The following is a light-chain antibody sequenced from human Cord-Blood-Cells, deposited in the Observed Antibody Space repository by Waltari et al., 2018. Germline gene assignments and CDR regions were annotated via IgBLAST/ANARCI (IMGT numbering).Light chain of an antibody. V-gene: IGKV1-39*01. CDR1: QSISSY. Sequence: DIQMTQSPSSLSASVGDRVTITCRASQSISSYLNWYQQKPGKAPKLLLYAASILQSGVPSRFSGSGSGTDFTLTISSLQPEDFATYFCQQSYSTPFTFGPGTKVDIK. J-gene: IGKJ3*01. CDR2: AAS. CDR3: QQSYSTPFT.